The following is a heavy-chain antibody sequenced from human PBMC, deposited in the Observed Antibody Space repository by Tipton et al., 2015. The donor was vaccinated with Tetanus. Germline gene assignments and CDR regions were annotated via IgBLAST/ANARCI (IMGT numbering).Heavy chain of an antibody. CDR2: IYYSGTT. D-gene: IGHD1-26*01. V-gene: IGHV4-31*08. CDR1: DGPVSSGGFY. CDR3: VRGRGSGAQSFGFEH. J-gene: IGHJ4*02. Sequence: TLSLTCSVSDGPVSSGGFYWGWVRQVKRKGLEWIGNIYYSGTTHYTPSLRGRVTISTVGSKNHVSLRLTSVTAADTGVYFCVRGRGSGAQSFGFEHWGRGTQVIVSS.